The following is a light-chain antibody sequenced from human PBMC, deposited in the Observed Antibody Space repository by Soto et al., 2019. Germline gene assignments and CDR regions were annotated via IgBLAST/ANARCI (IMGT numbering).Light chain of an antibody. CDR2: GAS. Sequence: EIVMTQSPATLSVSPGERATLSCRASQSVSSNLAWYQQKPGQAPRLLIYGASTRATGIPARFSGSGSGTEFTLTISSLQSEDFAVYYCQQYNNWPREFAQGTKVEIK. CDR3: QQYNNWPRE. V-gene: IGKV3-15*01. J-gene: IGKJ1*01. CDR1: QSVSSN.